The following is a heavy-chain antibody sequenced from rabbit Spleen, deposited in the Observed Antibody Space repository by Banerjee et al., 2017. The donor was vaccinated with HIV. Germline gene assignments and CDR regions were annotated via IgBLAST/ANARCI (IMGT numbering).Heavy chain of an antibody. D-gene: IGHD1-1*01. CDR2: IEPIFGNT. CDR1: GFDFSNYG. V-gene: IGHV1S7*01. CDR3: VRARPYPFVL. J-gene: IGHJ4*01. Sequence: QQLVESGGGLVQPGGSLKLSCKASGFDFSNYGVSWVRQAPGKGLEWIGYIEPIFGNTYYANWVNGRFTISSHNAQNTLYLQLNSLTVADTATYFCVRARPYPFVLWGPGTLVTVS.